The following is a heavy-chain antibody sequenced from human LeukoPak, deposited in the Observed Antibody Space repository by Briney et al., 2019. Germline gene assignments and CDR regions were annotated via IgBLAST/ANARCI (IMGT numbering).Heavy chain of an antibody. Sequence: PSETLSLTCGVYGGSFSNYYWTWIRQSPGKGLEWIGEIVHSGATNYNPSLKSRVTISVDTSKNQFSLKLSSVTAADTAVYYCARRGMATIFSVRIHWFDPWGQGTLVTVSS. J-gene: IGHJ5*02. CDR1: GGSFSNYY. V-gene: IGHV4-34*12. CDR2: IVHSGAT. CDR3: ARRGMATIFSVRIHWFDP. D-gene: IGHD5-24*01.